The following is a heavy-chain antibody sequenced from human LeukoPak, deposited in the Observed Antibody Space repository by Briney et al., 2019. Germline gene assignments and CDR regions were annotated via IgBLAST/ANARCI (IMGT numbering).Heavy chain of an antibody. CDR3: ARDQAVTRFWAFDI. Sequence: SETLSLTCTVSGGSISSYYWSWVRQPAGKGLEWIGRIYTSGSTNYNPSLKSRVTMSVDTSKNQFSLRLSSVTAADTAVYYCARDQAVTRFWAFDIWGQGTMVTVSS. J-gene: IGHJ3*02. CDR1: GGSISSYY. CDR2: IYTSGST. D-gene: IGHD4-23*01. V-gene: IGHV4-4*07.